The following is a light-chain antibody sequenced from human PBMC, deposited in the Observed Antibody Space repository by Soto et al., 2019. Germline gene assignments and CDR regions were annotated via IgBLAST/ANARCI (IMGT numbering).Light chain of an antibody. CDR1: SSDVGGYNS. V-gene: IGLV2-8*01. CDR2: EVS. Sequence: QSVLTQPPSASGSPGQSVTISCTGTSSDVGGYNSVSWYQQLPGKAPKLMIYEVSKRPSGVPDRFSGSKSGNTASLTVSGLQAEDEADYYCSSYAGGDVFVFGTGTKVTVL. J-gene: IGLJ1*01. CDR3: SSYAGGDVFV.